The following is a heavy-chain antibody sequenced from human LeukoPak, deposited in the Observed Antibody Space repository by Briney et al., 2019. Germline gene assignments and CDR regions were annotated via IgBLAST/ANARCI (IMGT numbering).Heavy chain of an antibody. Sequence: GGSLRLSCAASGFSFSRYGMAWFRQIPGKGLEWVSTINDNSRNTHYADSVKARFTISRDNCKNTLYLEMHSLRVEHTALCYCTTDAGPFYDWFDPWGPGTRVTVSS. V-gene: IGHV3-23*01. CDR3: TTDAGPFYDWFDP. CDR2: INDNSRNT. D-gene: IGHD2/OR15-2a*01. J-gene: IGHJ5*02. CDR1: GFSFSRYG.